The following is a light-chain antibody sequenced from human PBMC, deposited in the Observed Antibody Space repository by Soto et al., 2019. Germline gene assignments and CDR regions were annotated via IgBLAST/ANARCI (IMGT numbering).Light chain of an antibody. Sequence: DIQMTQSPSSLSASVGDRVTITCRASQDINAWLAWYQQKPGKAPRLLIFDASNLQSGVPSRFSGRGSATQFTLTITNLQPEDFATYYCQQYQTFSTGTFGQGTKLE. CDR1: QDINAW. CDR3: QQYQTFSTGT. V-gene: IGKV1-5*01. CDR2: DAS. J-gene: IGKJ2*02.